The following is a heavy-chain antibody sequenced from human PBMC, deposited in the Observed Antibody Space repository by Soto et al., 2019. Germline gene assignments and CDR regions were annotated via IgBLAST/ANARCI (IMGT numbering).Heavy chain of an antibody. CDR2: FYPGDSTS. V-gene: IGHV5-51*01. J-gene: IGHJ3*02. D-gene: IGHD2-15*01. CDR1: GYSFISYW. Sequence: GESLKISCKTSGYSFISYWVAWVRQLPGKGLEWMGTFYPGDSTSTYSPSFQGQVTISVDKSVSTAYLQLSSLKASDTAMYYCARIIGYCRNNDCSWTFDIWGQGTMVTVSS. CDR3: ARIIGYCRNNDCSWTFDI.